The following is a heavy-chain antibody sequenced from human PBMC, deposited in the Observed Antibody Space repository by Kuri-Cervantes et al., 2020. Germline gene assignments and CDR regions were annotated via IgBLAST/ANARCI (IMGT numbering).Heavy chain of an antibody. CDR3: ARLLGFQLPLRAFDI. Sequence: KVSCKASGYSFTSYWIGWVRQMPGKGLEWMGIIYPGDSDTRYSPSFQGQVTISADKSISTAYLQWSSLKASDTAMYYCARLLGFQLPLRAFDIWGQGTMVTVSS. CDR1: GYSFTSYW. J-gene: IGHJ3*02. V-gene: IGHV5-51*01. CDR2: IYPGDSDT. D-gene: IGHD5-24*01.